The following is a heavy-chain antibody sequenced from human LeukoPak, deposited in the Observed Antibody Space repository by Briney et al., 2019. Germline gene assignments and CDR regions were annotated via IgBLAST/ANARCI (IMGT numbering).Heavy chain of an antibody. CDR2: INHSGST. V-gene: IGHV4-34*01. CDR3: ALERSIVVPRGNWFDP. D-gene: IGHD2-2*01. J-gene: IGHJ5*02. CDR1: GGSFSGYY. Sequence: SETLSLTCAVYGGSFSGYYWSWIRQPPGKGPEWIGEINHSGSTNYNPSLKSRVTISVDTSKNQFSLKLSSVTPADTAVYYCALERSIVVPRGNWFDPWGQGILVTVSS.